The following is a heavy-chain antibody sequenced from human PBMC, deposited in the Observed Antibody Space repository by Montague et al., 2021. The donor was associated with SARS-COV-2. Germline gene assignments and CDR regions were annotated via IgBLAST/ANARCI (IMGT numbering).Heavy chain of an antibody. CDR1: GGSVSSYY. CDR2: IYYSGST. V-gene: IGHV4-59*02. D-gene: IGHD3-3*01. Sequence: SETLSLTCTVSGGSVSSYYWSWIRQSPGKGLQWLGYIYYSGSTDYNPSLKSRVTMSLDTSKNQLSLRLNSVNTADTAVYFCARAGGFYDYWSGYSSSAGFFDPWGQGILVTVSS. CDR3: ARAGGFYDYWSGYSSSAGFFDP. J-gene: IGHJ5*02.